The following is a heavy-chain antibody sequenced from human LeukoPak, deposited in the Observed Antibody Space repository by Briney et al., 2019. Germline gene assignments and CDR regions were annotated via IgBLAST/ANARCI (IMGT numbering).Heavy chain of an antibody. J-gene: IGHJ4*02. CDR2: ISSSSEYI. Sequence: PGGSLRLSCAASGFTFSTYNVNWVRQAPGKGLEWVSSISSSSEYIYYADSVKGRFTISRDNAKNSLYLQMNSLRAGDTAVYYCARTIEMATISYFDYWGQGTLVTVSS. D-gene: IGHD5-24*01. V-gene: IGHV3-21*01. CDR1: GFTFSTYN. CDR3: ARTIEMATISYFDY.